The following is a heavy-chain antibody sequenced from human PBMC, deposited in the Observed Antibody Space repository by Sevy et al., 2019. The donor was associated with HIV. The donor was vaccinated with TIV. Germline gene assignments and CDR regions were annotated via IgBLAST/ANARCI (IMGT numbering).Heavy chain of an antibody. CDR3: VRENGPFTAFDI. J-gene: IGHJ3*02. Sequence: GGSLILSCAASGFTFNIYGMHWVRQAPGKGLEWVAVIWKDGHNKFYADSVRGRFTFSRDNSRSTLSLQMDSLRVEDTAVYYCVRENGPFTAFDIWGQGTMVTVSS. CDR2: IWKDGHNK. D-gene: IGHD2-8*01. CDR1: GFTFNIYG. V-gene: IGHV3-33*04.